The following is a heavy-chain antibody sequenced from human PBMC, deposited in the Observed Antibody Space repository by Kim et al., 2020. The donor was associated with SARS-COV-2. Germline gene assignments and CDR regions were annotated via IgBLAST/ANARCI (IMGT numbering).Heavy chain of an antibody. V-gene: IGHV3-23*01. J-gene: IGHJ4*02. D-gene: IGHD2-2*02. Sequence: GGSLRLSCAASGFTFSSYAMSWVRQAPGKGLEWVSAISGSGGSTYYADSVKGRFTISRDNSKNTLYLQMNSLRAEDTAVYYCAKGARYCSSTSCYTFDYWGQGTLVTVSS. CDR1: GFTFSSYA. CDR2: ISGSGGST. CDR3: AKGARYCSSTSCYTFDY.